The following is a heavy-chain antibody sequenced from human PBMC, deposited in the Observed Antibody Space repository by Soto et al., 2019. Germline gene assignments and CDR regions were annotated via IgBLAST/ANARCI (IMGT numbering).Heavy chain of an antibody. CDR1: GGSFSGYY. J-gene: IGHJ4*02. V-gene: IGHV4-34*01. D-gene: IGHD6-13*01. Sequence: SETLSLTCAVYGGSFSGYYWSWIRQPPGKGLEWIGEINHSGSTNYNPSLKSRVTISVDTSKNQFSLKLSSVTAADTAVYYCARGRIAADLWGQGTLVTVSS. CDR3: ARGRIAADL. CDR2: INHSGST.